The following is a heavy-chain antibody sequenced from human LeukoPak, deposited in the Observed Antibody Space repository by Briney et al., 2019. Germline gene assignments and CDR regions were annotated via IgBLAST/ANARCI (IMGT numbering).Heavy chain of an antibody. CDR3: ARESESSFDY. CDR2: INHSGST. J-gene: IGHJ4*02. CDR1: GGSFSGYY. D-gene: IGHD3-3*01. Sequence: SETLSLTCAVYGGSFSGYYWSWIRQPPGKGLEWIGEINHSGSTNYNPSLKSRVTISVDTSKNQFSLKLSSVTAADTAVYYCARESESSFDYWGQGTLLTVSS. V-gene: IGHV4-34*01.